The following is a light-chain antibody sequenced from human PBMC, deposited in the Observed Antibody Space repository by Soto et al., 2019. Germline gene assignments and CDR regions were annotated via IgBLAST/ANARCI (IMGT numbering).Light chain of an antibody. V-gene: IGKV4-1*01. CDR3: QQYYSTPPT. J-gene: IGKJ1*01. Sequence: DTVMTQSPDSLAVSLGERATINCKSSQSVLYSSNNKNYLAWYQQKPGQPPKLLIYWASTRESGVPDRFSGSGSGTDFTLTISSLQAEDVAVYYCQQYYSTPPTLGQGTKVDIK. CDR1: QSVLYSSNNKNY. CDR2: WAS.